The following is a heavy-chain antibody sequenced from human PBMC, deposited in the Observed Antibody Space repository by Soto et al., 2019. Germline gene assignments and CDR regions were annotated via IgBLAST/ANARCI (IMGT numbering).Heavy chain of an antibody. CDR2: IDPSDGNI. D-gene: IGHD2-21*01. Sequence: PGESLKISCKAFGFKFTSYWITWVRQMPGKGLEWLGAIDPSDGNIYRGPSLQGHVTFSSDTSISTAFLQWSSLRASDTAIYYCMRSYCYAGNCYSFDPWGQGTPVTVSS. J-gene: IGHJ5*02. CDR1: GFKFTSYW. V-gene: IGHV5-10-1*01. CDR3: MRSYCYAGNCYSFDP.